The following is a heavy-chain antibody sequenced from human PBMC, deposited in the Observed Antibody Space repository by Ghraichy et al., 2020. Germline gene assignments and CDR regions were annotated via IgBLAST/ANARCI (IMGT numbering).Heavy chain of an antibody. J-gene: IGHJ5*02. V-gene: IGHV1-69*04. CDR3: ARDENTSGWLLNT. CDR1: GGTISSYA. CDR2: IIPILGVP. Sequence: SVKVSCKASGGTISSYAISWVRQAPGQGLEWMGRIIPILGVPTYAQKFQDRVTITADKSTGTAYLEVSSVRSEETAIYYCARDENTSGWLLNTWGQGTLVTVSS. D-gene: IGHD6-19*01.